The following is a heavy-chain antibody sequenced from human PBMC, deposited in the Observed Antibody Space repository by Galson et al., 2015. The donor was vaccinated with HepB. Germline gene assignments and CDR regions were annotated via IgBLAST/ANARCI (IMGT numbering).Heavy chain of an antibody. CDR1: GGTFSSHS. Sequence: SVKVSCKVSGGTFSSHSITWVRQAPGQGLEWMGGTVPIFGSTEYAQRFQGRVTIIADESTSTVYMELSSLKSEDTAVYYCARGPGPSPYWYFDLWGRGTLVTVSS. V-gene: IGHV1-69*13. CDR2: TVPIFGST. J-gene: IGHJ2*01. CDR3: ARGPGPSPYWYFDL.